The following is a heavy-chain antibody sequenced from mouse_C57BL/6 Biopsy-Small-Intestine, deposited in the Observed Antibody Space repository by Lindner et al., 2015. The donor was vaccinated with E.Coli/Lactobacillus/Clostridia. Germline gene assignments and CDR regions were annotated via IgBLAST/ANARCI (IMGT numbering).Heavy chain of an antibody. V-gene: IGHV1S127*01. CDR2: INPSGTYT. Sequence: SVKVSCKAPGDTFSNHYIHWVRQAPGQGLEWMATINPSGTYTLYAQKHEGRVTTTRDTSTTTIYMELRSLKSEDTAVYYCARDGGYWGLDWYFDFWGPGTLVTVSS. CDR3: ARDGGYWGLDWYFDF. D-gene: IGHD4-1*01. J-gene: IGHJ1*01. CDR1: GDTFSNHY.